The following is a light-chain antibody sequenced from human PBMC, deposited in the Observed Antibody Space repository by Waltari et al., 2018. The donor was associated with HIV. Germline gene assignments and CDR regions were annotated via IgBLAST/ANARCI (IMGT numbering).Light chain of an antibody. J-gene: IGLJ3*02. CDR3: CSYAGNYTLGV. V-gene: IGLV2-11*01. CDR1: SSAVGGYNY. CDR2: DVN. Sequence: QSALTQPRSVSGSPGQSVTISCPGTSSAVGGYNYVSWYQQHPGNAPKLMIYDVNKRPSGVPDRFSGSKSGNTASLTISGLQAEDEADYYCCSYAGNYTLGVFGGGTKLTVL.